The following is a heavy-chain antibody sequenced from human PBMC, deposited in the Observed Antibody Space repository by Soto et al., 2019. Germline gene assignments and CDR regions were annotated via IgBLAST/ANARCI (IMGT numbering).Heavy chain of an antibody. V-gene: IGHV1-69*01. CDR2: IIRIFGTA. CDR3: ARTTIRAPRNWFEP. CDR1: GGTFSSYA. D-gene: IGHD3-9*01. Sequence: QVQLVQSGAEVKKPGSSVKVSCKASGGTFSSYAISWVRQAPGQGLGWMGGIIRIFGTANYAQKFQGRVTITEDEYTSTAYMELSSLRSKDTAVYYCARTTIRAPRNWFEPWGQGNLVTVSS. J-gene: IGHJ5*02.